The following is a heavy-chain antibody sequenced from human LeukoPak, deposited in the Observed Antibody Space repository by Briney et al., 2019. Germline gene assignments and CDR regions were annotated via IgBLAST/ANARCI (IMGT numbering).Heavy chain of an antibody. V-gene: IGHV3-74*01. D-gene: IGHD2-21*02. CDR2: IKSDGSNT. CDR1: GFTFSSYW. J-gene: IGHJ4*02. Sequence: GGSLRLSCAASGFTFSSYWMHWVRQAPGKGLVWVSRIKSDGSNTNYADSVKGRFTISRDNAKNTLHLQMNSLRAEDTAVYYCAKSHHVTAIDYWGQGTLVTVSS. CDR3: AKSHHVTAIDY.